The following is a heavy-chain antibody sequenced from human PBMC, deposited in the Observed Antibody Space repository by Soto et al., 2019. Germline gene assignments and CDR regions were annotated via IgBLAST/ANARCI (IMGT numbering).Heavy chain of an antibody. J-gene: IGHJ6*02. CDR1: GYSFTSPY. CDR3: ATSRGLMVRGVIKGVYSYYYYGMDV. D-gene: IGHD3-10*01. Sequence: ASVKVSCKAIGYSFTSPYMHSVRQAPGQGLEWMGTIYPGGETIYAQKFQGRVTMTEDTSTDTAYMELSSLRSEDTAVYYCATSRGLMVRGVIKGVYSYYYYGMDVWGQGTTVTVSS. CDR2: IYPGGET. V-gene: IGHV1-46*01.